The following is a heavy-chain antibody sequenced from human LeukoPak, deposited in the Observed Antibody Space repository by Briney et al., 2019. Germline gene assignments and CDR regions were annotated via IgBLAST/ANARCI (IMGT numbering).Heavy chain of an antibody. CDR3: ARDKRDNWNYWFDP. J-gene: IGHJ5*02. D-gene: IGHD1-7*01. Sequence: SETLSLTCTVSGDSTSSYYWSWIRQPPGKGLEWIGYIYYSGSTNYNPSLKSRVTMSVDTSKNQFSLKLSSVTAADTAVYYCARDKRDNWNYWFDPWGQGTLVTVSS. CDR1: GDSTSSYY. V-gene: IGHV4-59*12. CDR2: IYYSGST.